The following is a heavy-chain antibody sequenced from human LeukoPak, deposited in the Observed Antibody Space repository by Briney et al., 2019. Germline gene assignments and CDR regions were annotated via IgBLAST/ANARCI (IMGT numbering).Heavy chain of an antibody. J-gene: IGHJ4*02. CDR2: MNPNSGGI. Sequence: ASVKVSCKASGYTFTGYYIHWVRQAPGQGLEWMGWMNPNSGGINYAQKLQGRVTMTRDTSISTAYMELSRLRSDDTAVYYCARGYCSSSSCYFYNSWGQGTLVTVSS. D-gene: IGHD2-2*01. CDR1: GYTFTGYY. V-gene: IGHV1-2*02. CDR3: ARGYCSSSSCYFYNS.